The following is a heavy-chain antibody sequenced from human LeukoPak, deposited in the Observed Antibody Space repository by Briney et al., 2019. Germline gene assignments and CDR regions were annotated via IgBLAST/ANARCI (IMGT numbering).Heavy chain of an antibody. V-gene: IGHV3-23*01. CDR3: AKEALSYYYDSSGRYFDY. CDR2: ISGSGGST. CDR1: AFTFSNYA. Sequence: GGSLRLSSAASAFTFSNYAMSWVRQAPGKGLEWVSAISGSGGSTYYADSVKGRFTISRDNSKNTLYLQMNSLRAEDTAVYYCAKEALSYYYDSSGRYFDYWGQGTLVTVSS. J-gene: IGHJ4*02. D-gene: IGHD3-22*01.